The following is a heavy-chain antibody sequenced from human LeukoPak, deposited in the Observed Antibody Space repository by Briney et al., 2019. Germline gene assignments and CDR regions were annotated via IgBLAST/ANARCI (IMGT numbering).Heavy chain of an antibody. CDR1: GFTFSSYA. CDR2: ISGSGGST. Sequence: GGSLRLSCAASGFTFSSYAMSWVRQAPGKGLEWVSAISGSGGSTYYADSVKGRFTISRDNSKNTLHMQMNSLRAEDTAVYYCAKVSEADANIVSAFDIWGQGTMVTVSS. V-gene: IGHV3-23*01. CDR3: AKVSEADANIVSAFDI. D-gene: IGHD4/OR15-4a*01. J-gene: IGHJ3*02.